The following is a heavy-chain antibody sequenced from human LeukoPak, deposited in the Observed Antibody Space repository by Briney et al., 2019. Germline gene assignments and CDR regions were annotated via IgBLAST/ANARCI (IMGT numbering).Heavy chain of an antibody. CDR2: ISSSGSTI. D-gene: IGHD3-10*01. V-gene: IGHV3-48*03. J-gene: IGHJ4*02. CDR3: ARDFNTMVRGFDY. CDR1: GFTFSSYE. Sequence: GGSLRLSCAAPGFTFSSYEMNWVRQAPGKGLEWVSYISSSGSTIYYADSVKGRFTISRDNAKNSLYLQMNSLRAEDTAVYYCARDFNTMVRGFDYWGQGTLVTVSS.